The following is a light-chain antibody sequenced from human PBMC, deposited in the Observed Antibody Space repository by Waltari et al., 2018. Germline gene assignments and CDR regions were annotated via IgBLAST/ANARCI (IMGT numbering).Light chain of an antibody. V-gene: IGKV1-5*03. Sequence: DIQMTQSPSTLSASVGDRVTITCRASQTINTYLAWYQQKPGKAPTLLIYRASTLQGGVPSRFSGSCSGTEFTLTISSLQPDDFATYYCQQYNPYSRTFGQGTKVEFK. J-gene: IGKJ1*01. CDR2: RAS. CDR3: QQYNPYSRT. CDR1: QTINTY.